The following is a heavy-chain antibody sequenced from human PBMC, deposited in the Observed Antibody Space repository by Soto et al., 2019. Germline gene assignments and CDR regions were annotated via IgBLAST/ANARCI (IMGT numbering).Heavy chain of an antibody. CDR1: GGSFSVYY. V-gene: IGHV4-34*01. D-gene: IGHD6-13*01. J-gene: IGHJ5*02. CDR3: AREDRSSSWYGSNWFDP. CDR2: INHSGST. Sequence: LSLTCAVYGGSFSVYYWSWIRQPPGKGLEWIGEINHSGSTNYNPSLKSRVTISVDTSKNQFSLKLSSVTAADTAVYYCAREDRSSSWYGSNWFDPWGQGTLVTVSS.